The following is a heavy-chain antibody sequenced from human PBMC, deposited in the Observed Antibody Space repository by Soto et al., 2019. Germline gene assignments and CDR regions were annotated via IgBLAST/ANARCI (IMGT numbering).Heavy chain of an antibody. CDR2: INPSRGSA. CDR3: ARPLIGNSIDL. CDR1: GYTFFKYF. J-gene: IGHJ3*01. V-gene: IGHV1-46*01. Sequence: ASVKVSCKASGYTFFKYFIHWVRQAPGQGLEWIGIINPSRGSATYGPIFQGRVSLTTDMPTSTVYMELSSLRSEDTTIYYCARPLIGNSIDLWGQGTSVTVSS. D-gene: IGHD5-12*01.